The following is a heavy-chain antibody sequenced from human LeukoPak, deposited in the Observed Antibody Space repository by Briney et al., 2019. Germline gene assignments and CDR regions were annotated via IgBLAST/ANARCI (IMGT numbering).Heavy chain of an antibody. CDR2: INHSGST. J-gene: IGHJ4*02. V-gene: IGHV4-34*01. D-gene: IGHD3-10*01. Sequence: PSETLSLTCAVYGGSFSGYYWIWLRQPPGKALEWIGEINHSGSTNYNPSLKSRVTISVDTSKNQFSLKLSSVTAADTAVYYCARANYYGSGIFDYWGQGTLVTVSS. CDR1: GGSFSGYY. CDR3: ARANYYGSGIFDY.